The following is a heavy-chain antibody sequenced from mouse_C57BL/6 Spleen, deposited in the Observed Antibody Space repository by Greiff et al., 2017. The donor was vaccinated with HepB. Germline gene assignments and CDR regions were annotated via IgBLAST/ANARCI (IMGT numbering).Heavy chain of an antibody. J-gene: IGHJ1*03. CDR3: ARWGYYGSNWYFDV. CDR2: INPNYGTT. D-gene: IGHD1-1*01. Sequence: EVQLQQSGPELVKPGASVKISCKASGYSFTDYNMNWVKQSNGKSLEWIGVINPNYGTTSYNQKFKGKATFTVDQSSSTAYMQRNSLTSEDSAVYYCARWGYYGSNWYFDVWGTGTTVTVSS. CDR1: GYSFTDYN. V-gene: IGHV1-39*01.